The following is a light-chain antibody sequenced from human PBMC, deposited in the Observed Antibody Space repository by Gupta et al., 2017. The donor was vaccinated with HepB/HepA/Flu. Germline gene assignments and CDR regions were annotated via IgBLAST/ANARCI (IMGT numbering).Light chain of an antibody. J-gene: IGKJ2*01. CDR3: RQDETYPRT. CDR1: QDIEND. CDR2: GVG. Sequence: DIQMTQSPFSLSASAGDRVTITCRASQDIENDLSWYQQKEGKVPKRLIYGVGDLESGVPSRFSGSRSGTEFTLTISSLQPEDFATYYCRQDETYPRTFGQGT. V-gene: IGKV1-17*01.